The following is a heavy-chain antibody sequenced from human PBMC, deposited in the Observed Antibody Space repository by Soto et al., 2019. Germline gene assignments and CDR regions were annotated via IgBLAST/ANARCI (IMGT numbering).Heavy chain of an antibody. D-gene: IGHD3-9*01. J-gene: IGHJ5*02. CDR2: IYYSGST. V-gene: IGHV4-61*01. CDR3: ARAYYDILTGDNWFDP. Sequence: SETLSLTCTVSGGSVSSGSYYWSWIRKPPGKGLEWIGYIYYSGSTNYNPSLKSRVTISVDTSKNQFSLKLSSVTAADTAVYNCARAYYDILTGDNWFDPWGQGTLVTVSS. CDR1: GGSVSSGSYY.